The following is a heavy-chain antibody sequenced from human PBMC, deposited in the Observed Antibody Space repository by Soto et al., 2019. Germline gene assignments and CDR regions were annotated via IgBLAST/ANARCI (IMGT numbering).Heavy chain of an antibody. CDR1: GYTFTRYG. Sequence: QVQLVQSGGEVKQPGASVKVSCKTSGYTFTRYGISWVRQAAGQGLEWMGRISGYNGETKYVQKFQGRVTLTTDTSTNTAYMEARSLRSDDTAVYYCARDWVGDLAYWGQGTLVTASS. CDR2: ISGYNGET. CDR3: ARDWVGDLAY. V-gene: IGHV1-18*01. J-gene: IGHJ4*02. D-gene: IGHD4-17*01.